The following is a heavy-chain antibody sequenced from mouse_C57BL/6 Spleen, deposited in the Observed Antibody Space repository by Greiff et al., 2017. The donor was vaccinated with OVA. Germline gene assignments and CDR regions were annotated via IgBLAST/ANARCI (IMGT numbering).Heavy chain of an antibody. J-gene: IGHJ4*01. Sequence: VKVEESGPGLVAPSQSLSITCTVSGFSLTSYGVHWVRQPPGKGLEWLVVIWSDGSTTYNSALKSRLSISKDNSKSQVFLKMNSLQTDDTAMYYCARLRYEDYAMDYWGQGTSATVSS. V-gene: IGHV2-6*03. CDR3: ARLRYEDYAMDY. D-gene: IGHD2-3*01. CDR2: IWSDGST. CDR1: GFSLTSYG.